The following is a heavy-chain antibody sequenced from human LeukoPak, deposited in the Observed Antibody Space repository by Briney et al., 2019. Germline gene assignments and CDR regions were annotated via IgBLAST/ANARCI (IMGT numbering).Heavy chain of an antibody. D-gene: IGHD2-8*01. J-gene: IGHJ4*02. CDR2: IYWNDDK. CDR3: VHRQSERLIYYFDF. V-gene: IGHV2-5*01. Sequence: SGPTLVNPTETLTLPCSFSGGSLTTSGMGVGLIRRPPGKALEWLALIYWNDDKRYNPSLNNRLTITKDTSKNQVVLTLINMDPVDTATYFCVHRQSERLIYYFDFWGQGTLVTVSS. CDR1: GGSLTTSGMG.